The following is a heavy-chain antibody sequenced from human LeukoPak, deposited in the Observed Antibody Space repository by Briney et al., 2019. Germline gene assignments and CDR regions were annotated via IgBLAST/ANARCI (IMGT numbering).Heavy chain of an antibody. Sequence: GGSLRLSCAASGFTLDDYAMHWVRQAPGKGLEWVSLISGDGGSTYYADSVKGRFTISRDNSKNSLYLQMNSLRTEATALYSCAKGGGSRPFDPWGQGTLVTVSS. J-gene: IGHJ5*02. V-gene: IGHV3-43*02. CDR3: AKGGGSRPFDP. CDR2: ISGDGGST. CDR1: GFTLDDYA. D-gene: IGHD2-15*01.